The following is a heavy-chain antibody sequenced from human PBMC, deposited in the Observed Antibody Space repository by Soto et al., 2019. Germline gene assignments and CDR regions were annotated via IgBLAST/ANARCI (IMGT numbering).Heavy chain of an antibody. CDR1: GFTFTSSA. V-gene: IGHV1-58*01. CDR2: IVVGSGNT. Sequence: QMQLVQSGPEVKKPGTSVKVSCKASGFTFTSSAVQWVRQARGQRLEWIGWIVVGSGNTNYAQKSQERVTITRDMSTSTDYMELSSLRSEDTAVYYCAASIVGATTGFDPWGQGTLVTVSS. J-gene: IGHJ5*02. CDR3: AASIVGATTGFDP. D-gene: IGHD1-26*01.